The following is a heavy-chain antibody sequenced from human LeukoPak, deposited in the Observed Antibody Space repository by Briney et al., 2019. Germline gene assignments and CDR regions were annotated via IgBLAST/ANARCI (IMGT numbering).Heavy chain of an antibody. CDR3: VGTDS. CDR2: ISSSGGTI. V-gene: IGHV3-48*03. J-gene: IGHJ4*02. Sequence: GGSLRLSCAASGFTFSSYEMNWVRQAPGEGLEWVSYISSSGGTINYADSVKGRFTISRDNAKNSLYLQMNSLRVEDTAVYYCVGTDSWGQGTLVTVSS. D-gene: IGHD1-1*01. CDR1: GFTFSSYE.